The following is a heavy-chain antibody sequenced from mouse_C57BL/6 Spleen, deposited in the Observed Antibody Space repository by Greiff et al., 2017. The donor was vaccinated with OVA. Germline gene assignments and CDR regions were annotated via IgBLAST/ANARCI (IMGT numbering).Heavy chain of an antibody. V-gene: IGHV1-62-2*01. D-gene: IGHD1-1*01. Sequence: QVQLQQSGAELVKPGASVKLSCKASGYTFTEYTIHWVKQRSGQGLEWIGWFYPGSGSIKYNEKFKDKATLTADTSSSTAYMELSRLTSEDSAVXFCAKHEGTTVGDGFAYWGQGTLLTVSA. J-gene: IGHJ3*01. CDR2: FYPGSGSI. CDR1: GYTFTEYT. CDR3: AKHEGTTVGDGFAY.